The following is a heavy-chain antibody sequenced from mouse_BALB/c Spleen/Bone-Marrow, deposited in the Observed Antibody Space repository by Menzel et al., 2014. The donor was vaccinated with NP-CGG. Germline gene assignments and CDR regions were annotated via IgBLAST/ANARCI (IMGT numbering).Heavy chain of an antibody. CDR2: IDPSDSET. J-gene: IGHJ3*01. V-gene: IGHV1S127*01. Sequence: QVQPHQSGPQLVRPGASLKISCKASCYSFTSYWMHWASQRPGQGLEWIGMIDPSDSETRLNQKFKDKATLTEDKSSSTAYMQLSSPTYEDSAVYYCASPSDGNPFAYWGQGTLVTVPA. D-gene: IGHD2-1*01. CDR3: ASPSDGNPFAY. CDR1: CYSFTSYW.